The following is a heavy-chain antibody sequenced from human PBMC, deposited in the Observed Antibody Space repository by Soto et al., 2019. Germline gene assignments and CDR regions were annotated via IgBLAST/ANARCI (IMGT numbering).Heavy chain of an antibody. CDR3: ARFETVAVHDTDY. J-gene: IGHJ4*02. CDR1: GFSFSSYS. D-gene: IGHD4-17*01. CDR2: ISAGSTYI. Sequence: EVQLVESGGGLVKPGGSLRLSCAASGFSFSSYSMNWVRQAPGKGLEWVSSISAGSTYIVYAGSVKGRFTISRDDAKNSLFLQMDSLRADDTAVYYCARFETVAVHDTDYWGQGTLVTVSS. V-gene: IGHV3-21*01.